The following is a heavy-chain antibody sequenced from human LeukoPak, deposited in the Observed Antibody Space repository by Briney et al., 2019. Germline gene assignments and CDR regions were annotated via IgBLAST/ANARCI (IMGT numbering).Heavy chain of an antibody. J-gene: IGHJ6*03. D-gene: IGHD6-19*01. CDR3: AKPRYSSGWYGSDYYYMDV. CDR2: ISGSGDST. V-gene: IGHV3-23*01. Sequence: ESLRLSCAASGFIFSYYGMSWVRQAPGKGLEWVSAISGSGDSTYYADSVKGRFTISRDNSKNTLYLQMNSLRAEDTAVYYCAKPRYSSGWYGSDYYYMDVWGKGTTVTISS. CDR1: GFIFSYYG.